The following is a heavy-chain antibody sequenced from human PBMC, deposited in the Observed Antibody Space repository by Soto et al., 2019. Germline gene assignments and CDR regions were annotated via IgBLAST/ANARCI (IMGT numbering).Heavy chain of an antibody. V-gene: IGHV3-21*04. CDR2: ISSSSSYI. CDR1: GFTFSDYT. J-gene: IGHJ4*02. CDR3: AKDMGYDLSPLGYFDY. D-gene: IGHD5-12*01. Sequence: GGSLRLSCAASGFTFSDYTMNWVRRAPGKGLEWVSSISSSSSYIYYADSVKGRFTISRDNAKNSLYLQMNSLRSEDTALYYCAKDMGYDLSPLGYFDYWGQGTLVTVSS.